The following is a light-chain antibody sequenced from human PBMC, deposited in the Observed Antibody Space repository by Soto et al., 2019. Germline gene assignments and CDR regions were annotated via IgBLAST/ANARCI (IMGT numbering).Light chain of an antibody. V-gene: IGKV3-20*01. J-gene: IGKJ4*01. CDR1: QSVSSSY. CDR2: GAS. Sequence: EIVLTQSPGTLSLSPGERATLSCRASQSVSSSYLAWYQQKPGQAPRLLIYGASSRATGIPDRFSGSGSGTYFTLTISRLEPEAFAVYYCQQYGSSPPATFGGGTKVEIK. CDR3: QQYGSSPPAT.